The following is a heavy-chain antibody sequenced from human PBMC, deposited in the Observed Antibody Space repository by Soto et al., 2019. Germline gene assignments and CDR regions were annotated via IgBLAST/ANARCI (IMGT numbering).Heavy chain of an antibody. CDR2: IYYSGST. J-gene: IGHJ5*02. CDR3: ARDVDFGEGKT. CDR1: GGSVSGGSYY. D-gene: IGHD3-3*01. Sequence: QVQLQESGPGLVKPSETLSLTCTVSGGSVSGGSYYWSWIRQPPGKGLEWIGYIYYSGSTNYIPSLKSRVTISVDTSKNQFSLKLRSATAADTAVYYCARDVDFGEGKTWGQGTLVTVSS. V-gene: IGHV4-61*01.